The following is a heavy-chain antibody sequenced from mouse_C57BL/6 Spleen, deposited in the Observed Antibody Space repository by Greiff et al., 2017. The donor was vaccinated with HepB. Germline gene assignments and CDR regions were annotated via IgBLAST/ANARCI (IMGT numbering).Heavy chain of an antibody. J-gene: IGHJ4*01. Sequence: VQRVESGPGLVQPSQSLSITCTVSGFSLTSYGVHWVRQSPGKGLEWLGVIWSGGSTDYNAAFISRLSISKDNSKSQVFFKMNSLQADDTAIYYCARKNWDGGYAMDYWGQGTSVTVSS. CDR1: GFSLTSYG. CDR3: ARKNWDGGYAMDY. V-gene: IGHV2-2*01. CDR2: IWSGGST. D-gene: IGHD4-1*01.